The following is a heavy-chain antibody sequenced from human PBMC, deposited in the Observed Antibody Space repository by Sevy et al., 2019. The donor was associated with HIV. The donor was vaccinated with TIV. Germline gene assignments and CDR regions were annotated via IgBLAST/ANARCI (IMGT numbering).Heavy chain of an antibody. Sequence: GGSLRLSCAASGFTFSRYWMSCVRQAPGKGLEWVANIKQDGSEKYYVDSVKGRFTISRDNAKNSLYLQMNSLRAEDTAVYYCARLKDDSSGYTFGYWGQGTLVTVSS. V-gene: IGHV3-7*03. D-gene: IGHD3-22*01. CDR2: IKQDGSEK. J-gene: IGHJ4*02. CDR3: ARLKDDSSGYTFGY. CDR1: GFTFSRYW.